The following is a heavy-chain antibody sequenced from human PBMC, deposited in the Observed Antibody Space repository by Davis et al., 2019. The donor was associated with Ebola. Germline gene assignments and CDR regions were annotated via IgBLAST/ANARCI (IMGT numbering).Heavy chain of an antibody. CDR1: GFVFSSYV. Sequence: PGGSLRPSCAAPGFVFSSYVMSWVRRAPGKGLEWVSFISSSSNYIYYADSVKGRFTVSRDNAKNSLYLQMNSLRAEDTAVYYCVRDPALVVTGGGWFFGLWGRGTLVTVSS. V-gene: IGHV3-21*01. CDR3: VRDPALVVTGGGWFFGL. D-gene: IGHD2-21*02. CDR2: ISSSSNYI. J-gene: IGHJ2*01.